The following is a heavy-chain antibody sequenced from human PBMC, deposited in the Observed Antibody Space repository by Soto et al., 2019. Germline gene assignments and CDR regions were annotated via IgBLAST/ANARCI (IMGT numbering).Heavy chain of an antibody. J-gene: IGHJ4*02. CDR2: IYYSGST. CDR1: GGSIRSGGYY. V-gene: IGHV4-31*03. D-gene: IGHD3-9*01. Sequence: PSETLSLTCPVSGGSIRSGGYYWSWIRQHPGKGLEWIGYIYYSGSTYYNPSLKSRVTISVDTSKNQFSLKLSSVTAADTAVYYCARSPRYDILTGYHYYFDYWGQGTLVTVSS. CDR3: ARSPRYDILTGYHYYFDY.